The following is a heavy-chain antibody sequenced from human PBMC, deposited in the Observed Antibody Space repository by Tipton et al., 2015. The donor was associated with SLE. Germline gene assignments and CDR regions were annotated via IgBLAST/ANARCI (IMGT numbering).Heavy chain of an antibody. CDR3: ARGWAIAARDGVDY. D-gene: IGHD6-6*01. Sequence: TLSLTCTVSGGFISSGRYYWSWIRQPAGKGLVWIGRIYTSGSTNYNPSLQSRVTMSVDTSKNQFSLKLSSVTAADTAVYYCARGWAIAARDGVDYWGQGTLVTVSS. V-gene: IGHV4-61*02. CDR2: IYTSGST. CDR1: GGFISSGRYY. J-gene: IGHJ4*02.